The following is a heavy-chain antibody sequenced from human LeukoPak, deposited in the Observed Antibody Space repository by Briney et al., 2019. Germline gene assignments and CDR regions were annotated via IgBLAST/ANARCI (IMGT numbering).Heavy chain of an antibody. CDR2: ISAYNGNT. J-gene: IGHJ6*03. CDR3: ARDQVGGSSWYFAEYYYYYMDV. Sequence: GASVKVSCKASGYTFTSYGISWVRQAPGQGLEWMGWISAYNGNTNYAQKLQGRVTMTTDTSTSTAYMELRSLRSDDTAVYYCARDQVGGSSWYFAEYYYYYMDVWGKGTTVTVSS. CDR1: GYTFTSYG. V-gene: IGHV1-18*01. D-gene: IGHD6-13*01.